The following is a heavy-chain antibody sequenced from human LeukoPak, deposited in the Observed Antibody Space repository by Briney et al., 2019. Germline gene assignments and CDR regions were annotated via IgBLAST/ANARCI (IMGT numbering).Heavy chain of an antibody. Sequence: GGSLRLSCAASGFTFSSYSMNWVRQAPGKGLEWVSSISSSSSYIYYADSVKGRFTISRDNAKNSLYLQMNSLRAEDTAVHYCARDQNVVVPAATFDPWGQGTLVTVSS. CDR3: ARDQNVVVPAATFDP. V-gene: IGHV3-21*01. CDR1: GFTFSSYS. CDR2: ISSSSSYI. D-gene: IGHD2-2*01. J-gene: IGHJ5*02.